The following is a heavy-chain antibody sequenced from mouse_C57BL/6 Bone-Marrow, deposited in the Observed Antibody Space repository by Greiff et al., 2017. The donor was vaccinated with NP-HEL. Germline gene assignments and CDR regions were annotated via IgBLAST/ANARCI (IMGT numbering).Heavy chain of an antibody. CDR3: ARGPLLRSGDY. Sequence: QVQLQQSGAELARPGASVKLSCKASGYTFTSYGISWVKQRTGQGLEWIGEIYPRSGNTYYNEKLKGKATLTADKSSSTAYMELRSLTSEDSAVYFCARGPLLRSGDYWGQGTTLTVSS. J-gene: IGHJ2*01. CDR1: GYTFTSYG. D-gene: IGHD1-1*01. CDR2: IYPRSGNT. V-gene: IGHV1-81*01.